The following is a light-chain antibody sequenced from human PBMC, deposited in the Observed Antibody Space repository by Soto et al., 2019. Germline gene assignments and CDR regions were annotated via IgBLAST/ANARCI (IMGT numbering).Light chain of an antibody. CDR2: AAS. CDR3: QQSDTNPLFT. Sequence: DIQMTQSPSSLSASVGDTVTITCRASQTITRHLNWYQQKPGKAPNLLIYAASTLRSRVPPRFSGSGSGTDFTLTISSLQPEDFANYYCQQSDTNPLFTVGPGTKVDSK. V-gene: IGKV1-39*01. CDR1: QTITRH. J-gene: IGKJ3*01.